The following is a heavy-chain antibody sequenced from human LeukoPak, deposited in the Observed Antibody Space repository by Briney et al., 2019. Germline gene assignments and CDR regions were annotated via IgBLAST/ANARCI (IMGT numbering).Heavy chain of an antibody. CDR1: GYTFTSYG. CDR3: ARDLAVAGTSGAFDI. CDR2: ISAYNGNT. J-gene: IGHJ3*02. D-gene: IGHD6-19*01. Sequence: ASVKVSCKASGYTFTSYGISWVRQAPGQGLEWMGWISAYNGNTNYAQKLQGRVTMTTDTSTSTAYMELSSLRSEDTAVYYCARDLAVAGTSGAFDIWGQGTMVTVSS. V-gene: IGHV1-18*01.